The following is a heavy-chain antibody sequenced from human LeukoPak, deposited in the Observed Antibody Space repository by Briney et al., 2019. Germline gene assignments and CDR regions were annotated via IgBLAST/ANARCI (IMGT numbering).Heavy chain of an antibody. CDR2: IYYSGST. J-gene: IGHJ4*02. D-gene: IGHD3-3*01. Sequence: SETLSLTCTVSGGSISSSSYYWGWIRQPPGKGLEWIGSIYYSGSTYYNPSLKSRVTISVDTSKNQFSLKLSSVTAADTAVYYCARTGMVTEGFDYWGQGTLVTVSS. V-gene: IGHV4-39*07. CDR1: GGSISSSSYY. CDR3: ARTGMVTEGFDY.